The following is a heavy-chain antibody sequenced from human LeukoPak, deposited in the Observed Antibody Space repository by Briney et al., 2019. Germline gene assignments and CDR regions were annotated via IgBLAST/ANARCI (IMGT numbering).Heavy chain of an antibody. CDR3: AKDRDPSGYSSSWYVGYFPY. CDR2: ISGSGGST. CDR1: GFTFSSYA. V-gene: IGHV3-23*01. J-gene: IGHJ4*02. Sequence: GGSLRLSCAASGFTFSSYAMSWVRQAPGKGLEWVSAISGSGGSTYYADSVKGRFTISRDNSKNTLYLQMNSLRAEDTAVYYCAKDRDPSGYSSSWYVGYFPYWGQGTLVTVSS. D-gene: IGHD6-13*01.